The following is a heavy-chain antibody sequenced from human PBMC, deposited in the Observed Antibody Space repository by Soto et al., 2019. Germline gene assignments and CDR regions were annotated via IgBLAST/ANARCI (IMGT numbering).Heavy chain of an antibody. D-gene: IGHD5-18*01. Sequence: GGSLRLSCAASGFAFSSYSMNWVRQAPGKGLEWVSSISSSSSYIYYADSVKGRLTISRDNAKNSLYLQMNSLRAEDTAVYYCARDPPGYSYGWPNWFDPWGQGTLVTVSS. V-gene: IGHV3-21*01. CDR3: ARDPPGYSYGWPNWFDP. CDR2: ISSSSSYI. J-gene: IGHJ5*02. CDR1: GFAFSSYS.